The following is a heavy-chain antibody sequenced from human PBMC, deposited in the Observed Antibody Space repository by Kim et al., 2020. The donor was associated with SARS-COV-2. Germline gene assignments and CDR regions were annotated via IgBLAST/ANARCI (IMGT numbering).Heavy chain of an antibody. D-gene: IGHD3-9*01. CDR2: IKSKTDGGTT. V-gene: IGHV3-15*01. CDR3: TTTFSSSTYDILSYYYHSNLQDY. Sequence: GGSLRLSCAASGFTFNNAWMSWVRQAPGKGLEWVGRIKSKTDGGTTDYAAPVKGRFTISRDDSKNTLYLQMNSLNTEDTAVYYCTTTFSSSTYDILSYYYHSNLQDYWGQGTLVTVSS. CDR1: GFTFNNAW. J-gene: IGHJ4*02.